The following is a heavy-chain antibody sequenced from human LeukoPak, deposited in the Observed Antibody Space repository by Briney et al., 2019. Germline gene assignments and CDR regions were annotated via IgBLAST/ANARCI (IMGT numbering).Heavy chain of an antibody. CDR1: GGSISRGDYY. CDR3: AREGSGSHDY. V-gene: IGHV4-30-4*01. CDR2: IYYSGST. Sequence: QTLSLTCTVSGGSISRGDYYGSWIRQPSAKGLEWIGYIYYSGSTYYNPSLKSRVTISVDTSKNQFSLKLSSVTAADTAVYYCAREGSGSHDYWGQGTLVTVSS. J-gene: IGHJ4*02. D-gene: IGHD3-10*01.